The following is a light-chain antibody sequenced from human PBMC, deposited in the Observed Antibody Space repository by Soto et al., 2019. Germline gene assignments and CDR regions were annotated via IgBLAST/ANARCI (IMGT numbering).Light chain of an antibody. CDR2: DAS. CDR1: QSVSIY. J-gene: IGKJ4*01. V-gene: IGKV3-11*01. Sequence: EIVFTQAPATRSLSPGERATLCCRASQSVSIYLAWYQQRPGQAPRLLIYDASNRATGIPARFSGSGSGTDFTLTISSLEPEDFAVYYCQQRSNWPPVTFGGGTKVDIK. CDR3: QQRSNWPPVT.